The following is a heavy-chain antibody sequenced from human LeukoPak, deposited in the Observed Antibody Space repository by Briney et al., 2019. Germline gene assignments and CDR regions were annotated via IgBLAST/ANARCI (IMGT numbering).Heavy chain of an antibody. Sequence: ASVKVSCKASVYTFTSYGISWVRQAPGQGLEWMGWINPNSGGTNYAQRFQGCVTMTRDTSISTAYMELSRLRSDDTAVYYCARGEYDILTGYSHFDYWGQGTLVTVSS. CDR2: INPNSGGT. D-gene: IGHD3-9*01. J-gene: IGHJ4*02. CDR1: VYTFTSYG. V-gene: IGHV1-2*04. CDR3: ARGEYDILTGYSHFDY.